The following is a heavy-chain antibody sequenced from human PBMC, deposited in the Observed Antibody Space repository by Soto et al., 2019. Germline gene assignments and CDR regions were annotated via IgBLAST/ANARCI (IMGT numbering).Heavy chain of an antibody. CDR2: INHSGST. CDR3: ARVPIVVVVAATRLEGEADRYKWFDP. Sequence: PSETLSLTCAVYGGSFSGYYWSWIRQPPGKGLEWIGEINHSGSTNYNPSLKSRVTISVDTSKNQFSLKLSSVTAADTAVYYCARVPIVVVVAATRLEGEADRYKWFDPWGQGTLVTVSS. V-gene: IGHV4-34*01. J-gene: IGHJ5*02. CDR1: GGSFSGYY. D-gene: IGHD2-15*01.